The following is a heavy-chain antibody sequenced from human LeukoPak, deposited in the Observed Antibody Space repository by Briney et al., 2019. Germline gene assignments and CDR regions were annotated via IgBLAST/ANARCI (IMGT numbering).Heavy chain of an antibody. CDR2: INPNSGGT. CDR3: AREFRAQTTFDY. D-gene: IGHD1-7*01. V-gene: IGHV1-2*02. Sequence: ASVKVSCKASGYTFTGYYMHWVRQAPGQGLEWMGWINPNSGGTNYAQKFQGRVTMTRDTSISTAYMELSRLRSDDTAVHYCAREFRAQTTFDYWGQGTLVTVSS. CDR1: GYTFTGYY. J-gene: IGHJ4*02.